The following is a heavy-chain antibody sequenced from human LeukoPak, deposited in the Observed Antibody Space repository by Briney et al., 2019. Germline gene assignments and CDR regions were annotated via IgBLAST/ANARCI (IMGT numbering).Heavy chain of an antibody. CDR1: GYTFTNFY. CDR2: INPSGGGT. CDR3: AKTIAVPPFYYFDC. J-gene: IGHJ4*02. D-gene: IGHD6-19*01. V-gene: IGHV1-46*01. Sequence: WASVKVSCKASGYTFTNFYIHWMRQAPGQGLEWMGIINPSGGGTSYAQEFQGRVTMTRDTSTSTVYMELSSLRSEDTAVYYCAKTIAVPPFYYFDCWGQGSLVTVSS.